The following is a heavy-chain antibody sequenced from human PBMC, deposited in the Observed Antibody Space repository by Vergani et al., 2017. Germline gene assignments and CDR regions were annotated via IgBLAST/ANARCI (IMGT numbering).Heavy chain of an antibody. CDR1: GGSISSSSYY. Sequence: LQLQESGPGLVRPSETLSLTCTVSGGSISSSSYYWGCIRQPPGKGLEWVSSIGVSGGGTFYADSVKGRFTFSRDNSKNTLYLQMNSLRAEDTAIYYCAKSGRLGSGWPNPFDYWGQGTLVTVSS. CDR2: IGVSGGGT. CDR3: AKSGRLGSGWPNPFDY. V-gene: IGHV3-23*01. D-gene: IGHD6-19*01. J-gene: IGHJ4*02.